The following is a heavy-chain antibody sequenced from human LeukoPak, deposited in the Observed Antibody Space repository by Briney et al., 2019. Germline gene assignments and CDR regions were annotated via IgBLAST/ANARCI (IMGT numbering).Heavy chain of an antibody. J-gene: IGHJ4*02. D-gene: IGHD3-3*01. CDR1: GFTFDDYA. CDR3: ARVKGSGYRNSIDY. Sequence: GGSLRLXCAASGFTFDDYAMKWVRQAPGKGLEWVSGINWNGGSTYYRDSVKGRFTISRDNAKNSLYLQMNSLRAEDTALYYCARVKGSGYRNSIDYWGQGTLVTVSS. CDR2: INWNGGST. V-gene: IGHV3-20*04.